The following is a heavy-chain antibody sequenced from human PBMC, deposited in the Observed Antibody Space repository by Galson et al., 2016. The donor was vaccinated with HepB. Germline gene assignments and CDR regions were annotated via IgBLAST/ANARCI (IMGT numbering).Heavy chain of an antibody. CDR2: INPGNGNT. CDR3: ARDRYSSVYYGMDV. V-gene: IGHV1-3*01. CDR1: GYTFTRYV. D-gene: IGHD3-22*01. J-gene: IGHJ6*02. Sequence: SVKVSCKASGYTFTRYVMHWVRQAPGQRLEWMGWINPGNGNTKDSQKFQGRVTITRDTSASTVSMELSSLRSEDTAAYYCARDRYSSVYYGMDVWGQGTTVTVSS.